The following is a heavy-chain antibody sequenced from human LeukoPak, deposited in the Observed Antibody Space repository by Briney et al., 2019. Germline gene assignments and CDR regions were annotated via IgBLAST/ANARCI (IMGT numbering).Heavy chain of an antibody. CDR2: IGTAGDT. J-gene: IGHJ4*02. CDR3: ARITYYGEFDY. V-gene: IGHV3-13*01. CDR1: GFTFSSYD. Sequence: GGSLRLSCAASGFTFSSYDMHWVRQATGKGLEWVSAIGTAGDTYYPGSVKGRFTISRENAKNSLYLQMNSLRAGDTAVYYCARITYYGEFDYWGQGTLVTVSS. D-gene: IGHD3-10*01.